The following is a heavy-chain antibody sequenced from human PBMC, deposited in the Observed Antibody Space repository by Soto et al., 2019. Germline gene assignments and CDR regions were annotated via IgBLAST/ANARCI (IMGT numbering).Heavy chain of an antibody. CDR2: VSGSGGGT. CDR1: GFTFNTYG. V-gene: IGHV3-23*01. CDR3: ATIGKSCGGACYPEFDF. Sequence: PGGSLRLSCAASGFTFNTYGMTWVRQAPGKGLEWVSTVSGSGGGTYYADSVKGRFTISGVNSKNTMYLQMSNLRAEDTAVYFCATIGKSCGGACYPEFDFWGLGTPVTVSS. J-gene: IGHJ4*02. D-gene: IGHD2-21*02.